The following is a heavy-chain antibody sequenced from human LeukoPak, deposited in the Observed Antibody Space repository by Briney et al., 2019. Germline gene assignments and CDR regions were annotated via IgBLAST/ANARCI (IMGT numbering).Heavy chain of an antibody. Sequence: GGSLRLSCAASGLTFANYAMSWVRQAPGKGLEWVSAISGSGVSTFYADSVKGRFTISRDNSKSTLYLQMNSLRAEDTALYYCANTPTSRVVPADLHGMDVWGQGTTVTVSS. CDR3: ANTPTSRVVPADLHGMDV. V-gene: IGHV3-23*01. CDR2: ISGSGVST. D-gene: IGHD2-2*01. CDR1: GLTFANYA. J-gene: IGHJ6*02.